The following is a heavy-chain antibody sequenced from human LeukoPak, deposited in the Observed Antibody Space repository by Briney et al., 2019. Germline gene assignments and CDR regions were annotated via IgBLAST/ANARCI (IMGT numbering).Heavy chain of an antibody. CDR1: GFTFSSYA. J-gene: IGHJ4*02. Sequence: PGRSLRLSCAASGFTFSSYAMHWVRQAPGKGLEWVAVISYDGSNKYYADSVKGRFTISRDNAKNSLYLQMNSLRAEDTAVYYCARDQRVRGVTMDWGQGTLVTVSS. V-gene: IGHV3-30*04. D-gene: IGHD3-10*01. CDR2: ISYDGSNK. CDR3: ARDQRVRGVTMD.